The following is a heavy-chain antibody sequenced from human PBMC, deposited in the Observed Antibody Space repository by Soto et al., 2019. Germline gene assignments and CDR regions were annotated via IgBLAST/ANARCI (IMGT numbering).Heavy chain of an antibody. CDR2: IYYSGST. CDR3: ARRNKIFDDFDY. D-gene: IGHD2-15*01. Sequence: SETLFLTCTVSGGSISSSSYYWGWIRQPPGKGLEWIGSIYYSGSTYYNPSLKSRVTISVDTSKNQFSLKLSSVTTADTAVYYCARRNKIFDDFDYWGQGTLVTVSS. CDR1: GGSISSSSYY. J-gene: IGHJ4*02. V-gene: IGHV4-39*01.